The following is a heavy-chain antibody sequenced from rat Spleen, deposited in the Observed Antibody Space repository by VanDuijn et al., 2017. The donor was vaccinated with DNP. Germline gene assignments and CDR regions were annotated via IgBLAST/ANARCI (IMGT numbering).Heavy chain of an antibody. CDR3: ARHEDYSSYIYGFAY. CDR2: LSTGGDKS. V-gene: IGHV5-25*01. Sequence: EVQLVESGGGLVQPGRSMKLSCAASGFTFSHYYMAWVRQAPTKGLEWVASLSTGGDKSAYRDSVKGRFIIFRDDAKNTQYLQMDSLRSEDTATYYCARHEDYSSYIYGFAYWGQGTLVTVSS. CDR1: GFTFSHYY. D-gene: IGHD1-2*01. J-gene: IGHJ3*01.